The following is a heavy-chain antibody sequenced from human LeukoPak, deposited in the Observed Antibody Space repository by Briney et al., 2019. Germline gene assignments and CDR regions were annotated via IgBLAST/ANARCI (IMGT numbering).Heavy chain of an antibody. Sequence: GGSLRLSCAASGFTFSSYAMSWVRQAPGKGLEWVSAISGSGGSTYYADSVKGRFTISRDNARNTLYLQMNSLRAEDTAVYYCARGGPIYCSGDSCYPGDYWGQGTLVTVSS. J-gene: IGHJ4*02. CDR2: ISGSGGST. D-gene: IGHD2-15*01. CDR3: ARGGPIYCSGDSCYPGDY. V-gene: IGHV3-23*01. CDR1: GFTFSSYA.